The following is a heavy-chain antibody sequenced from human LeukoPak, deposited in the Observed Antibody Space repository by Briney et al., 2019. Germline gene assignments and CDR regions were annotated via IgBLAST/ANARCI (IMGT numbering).Heavy chain of an antibody. V-gene: IGHV3-30*18. CDR1: GFTFSSYG. J-gene: IGHJ4*02. CDR3: AKDFPLVVTAQIDY. Sequence: GGSLGLSCAASGFTFSSYGMHWVRQAPGKGLEWVAVISYDGSNKYYADSVKGRFTISRDNSKNTLYLQMNSLRAEDTAVYYCAKDFPLVVTAQIDYWGQGTLVTVSS. CDR2: ISYDGSNK. D-gene: IGHD2-21*02.